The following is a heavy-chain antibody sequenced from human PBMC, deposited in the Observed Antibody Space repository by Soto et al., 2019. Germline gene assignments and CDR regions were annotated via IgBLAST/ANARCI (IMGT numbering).Heavy chain of an antibody. CDR1: GYTFTGYY. D-gene: IGHD3-9*01. V-gene: IGHV1-2*04. CDR3: ARDQATGPRHYGMDV. CDR2: INPNSGGT. J-gene: IGHJ6*02. Sequence: ASVKVSCKASGYTFTGYYMHWVRQAPGQGLEWMGWINPNSGGTNYAQKFQGWVTMTRDTSISTAYMELSRLRSDDTAVYYCARDQATGPRHYGMDVWGQGATVTVSS.